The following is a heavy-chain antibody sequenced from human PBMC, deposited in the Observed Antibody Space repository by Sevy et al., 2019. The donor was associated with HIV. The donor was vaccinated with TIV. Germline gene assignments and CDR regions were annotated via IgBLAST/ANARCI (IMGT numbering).Heavy chain of an antibody. CDR2: INHSGST. D-gene: IGHD6-6*01. J-gene: IGHJ6*02. Sequence: SETLSLTCAVYGGSFSGYYWSWIRQPPGKGLEWIGEINHSGSTNYNPSLKSRVTISVDTSKNQFSLKLSSGTAADTAVYYCARGRVSYSSSSGRNYYYYGMDVWGQGTTVTVSS. V-gene: IGHV4-34*01. CDR1: GGSFSGYY. CDR3: ARGRVSYSSSSGRNYYYYGMDV.